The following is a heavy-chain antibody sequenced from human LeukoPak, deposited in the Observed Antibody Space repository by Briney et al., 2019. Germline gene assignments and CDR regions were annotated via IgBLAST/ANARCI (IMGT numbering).Heavy chain of an antibody. CDR3: ARVGKSGSYYYFDY. V-gene: IGHV3-74*01. CDR2: INTDGRNT. Sequence: GGSLRLSCAASGLTSSTYWMYWVRQAPGKGLVWVSRINTDGRNTGYADSVKGRFTISRDNAKNTLYLQMTILTAEDTAVYYCARVGKSGSYYYFDYWGQGTLVTVSS. CDR1: GLTSSTYW. J-gene: IGHJ4*02. D-gene: IGHD1-26*01.